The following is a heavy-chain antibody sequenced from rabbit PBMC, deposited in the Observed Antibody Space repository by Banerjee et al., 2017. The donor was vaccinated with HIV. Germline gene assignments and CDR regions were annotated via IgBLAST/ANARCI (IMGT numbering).Heavy chain of an antibody. V-gene: IGHV1S45*01. CDR2: IGAGSSGTT. D-gene: IGHD4-1*01. J-gene: IGHJ4*01. CDR1: GFTLISYW. CDR3: ARDLAGVIGWNFDL. Sequence: CKASGFTLISYWMWWVRQAPGKGLEWIACIGAGSSGTTYYASWAKGRFTISKTSSTTVTLQMTSLTAADTATYFCARDLAGVIGWNFDLWGPGTLVTVS.